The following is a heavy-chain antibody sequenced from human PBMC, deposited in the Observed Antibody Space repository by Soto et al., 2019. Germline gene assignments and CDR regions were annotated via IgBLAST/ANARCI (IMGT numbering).Heavy chain of an antibody. CDR2: INHSGST. CDR1: GGSFSGYY. J-gene: IGHJ4*02. D-gene: IGHD1-7*01. CDR3: ARGGMLTGTTKNAIRLYYFDY. Sequence: SETLSLTCAVYGGSFSGYYWSWIRQPPGKGLEWIGEINHSGSTNYNPSLKSRVTISVDTSKNQFSLKLSSVTAADTAVYYCARGGMLTGTTKNAIRLYYFDYWGQGTLVTVSS. V-gene: IGHV4-34*01.